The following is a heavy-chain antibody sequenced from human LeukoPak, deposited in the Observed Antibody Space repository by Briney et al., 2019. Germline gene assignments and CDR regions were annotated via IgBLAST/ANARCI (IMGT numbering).Heavy chain of an antibody. D-gene: IGHD3-10*01. J-gene: IGHJ4*02. Sequence: SETLSLTCAVSGGSISSGGYSRSWIPQPPGEGLEWIGYIYHSGSTYYNPSLKSRVTISVDRSKNQFSLKLSSVTAADTAVYYCAREIGGSGSFDYWGQGTLVTVSS. V-gene: IGHV4-30-2*01. CDR2: IYHSGST. CDR3: AREIGGSGSFDY. CDR1: GGSISSGGYS.